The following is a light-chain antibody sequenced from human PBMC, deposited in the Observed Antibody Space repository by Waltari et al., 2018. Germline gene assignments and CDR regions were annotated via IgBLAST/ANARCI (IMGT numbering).Light chain of an antibody. CDR2: RND. V-gene: IGLV1-44*01. CDR1: PSTVGDTV. Sequence: QSVMTQPPSAPGTPGPRVTLSSTGSPSTVGDTVVHWYHQVPGTAPKLVIYRNDQRPSGVPDRFTASKSGTSASLAISGLQSEDEGDYYCATWDDSPTGRWVFGGGTRVTVL. CDR3: ATWDDSPTGRWV. J-gene: IGLJ3*02.